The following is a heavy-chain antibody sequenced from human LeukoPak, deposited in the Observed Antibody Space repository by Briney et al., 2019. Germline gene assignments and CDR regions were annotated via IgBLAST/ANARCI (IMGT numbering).Heavy chain of an antibody. D-gene: IGHD3/OR15-3a*01. CDR2: CLDSSCTE. Sequence: PGGSLRLSCAASGLTFGTYDMSWVRQPPGKGLEWVSTLACLDSSCTEYYSDSVKGRFSISRDKSRSTLSLQLNSLRVEDTAMYYCVRDSEGSFDSWGQGTLVTVSS. J-gene: IGHJ4*02. CDR3: VRDSEGSFDS. V-gene: IGHV3-23*01. CDR1: GLTFGTYD.